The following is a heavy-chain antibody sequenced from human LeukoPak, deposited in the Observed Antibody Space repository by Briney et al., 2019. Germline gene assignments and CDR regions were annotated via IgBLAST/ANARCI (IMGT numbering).Heavy chain of an antibody. CDR3: AKDRGPFAVVPEY. D-gene: IGHD3-10*01. V-gene: IGHV3-23*01. J-gene: IGHJ4*02. CDR1: GFTVSNCG. Sequence: GESLKISCAASGFTVSNCGLSWVRQAPGKGLEWVSAISEGGTYYADSVKGRFTISRDNSKNTLYLQMNSLRAEDTALYYCAKDRGPFAVVPEYWGQGTLVTVSS. CDR2: ISEGGT.